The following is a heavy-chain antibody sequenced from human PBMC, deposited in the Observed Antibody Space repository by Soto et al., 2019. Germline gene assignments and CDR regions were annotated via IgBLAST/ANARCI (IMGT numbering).Heavy chain of an antibody. V-gene: IGHV3-66*01. D-gene: IGHD2-15*01. J-gene: IGHJ3*02. Sequence: EVQLVESGGGLVQPGGSLRLSCAASGFTVSSIYMSWVRQSPGKGLEWVSVIYSGGSTYYADSVKGRFTISRDNSKNTLYLQMNSLRAEDTAVYYCARGSSVVADAFDIWGQGTMVTVSS. CDR1: GFTVSSIY. CDR2: IYSGGST. CDR3: ARGSSVVADAFDI.